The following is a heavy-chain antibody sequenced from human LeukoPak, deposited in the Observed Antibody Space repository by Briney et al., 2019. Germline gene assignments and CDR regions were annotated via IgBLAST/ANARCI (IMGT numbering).Heavy chain of an antibody. V-gene: IGHV3-21*01. CDR3: ARDHGGIAARGSLDF. Sequence: PGGSLRLSCAASGFTFSSYSMNWVRQAPGKGLEWVSSISSSSSYIYYRDSVKGRFTISRDNAKNSLYLQMNSLRAEDTAVYYCARDHGGIAARGSLDFWGQGTLVTVSS. CDR1: GFTFSSYS. D-gene: IGHD6-6*01. J-gene: IGHJ4*02. CDR2: ISSSSSYI.